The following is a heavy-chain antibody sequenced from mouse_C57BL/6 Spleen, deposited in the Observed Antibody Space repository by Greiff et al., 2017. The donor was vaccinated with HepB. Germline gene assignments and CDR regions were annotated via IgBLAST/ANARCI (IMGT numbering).Heavy chain of an antibody. Sequence: QLQQSGAELVKPGASVKISCKASGYAFSSYWMNWVKQRPGKGLEWIGQIYPGDGDTNYNGKFKGKATLTADKSSSTAYMQLSSLTSEDSAVYFWARRGRQLSAWLAYWGQGTLVTVSA. CDR2: IYPGDGDT. J-gene: IGHJ3*01. CDR3: ARRGRQLSAWLAY. D-gene: IGHD3-2*02. V-gene: IGHV1-80*01. CDR1: GYAFSSYW.